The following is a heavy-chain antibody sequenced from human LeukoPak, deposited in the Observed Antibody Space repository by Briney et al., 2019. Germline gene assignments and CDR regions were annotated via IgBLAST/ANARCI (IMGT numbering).Heavy chain of an antibody. V-gene: IGHV3-11*01. CDR1: GFTFSDYY. Sequence: PGGSLRLSCAASGFTFSDYYMSWIRQAPGKGLEWVSYISSSGSTIYYADSVKGRFTISRDNAKNSLYLQMNSLRAEDTAVYYCARETHYDFWSGYLGLYNWFDPWGQGTLVTVSS. D-gene: IGHD3-3*01. J-gene: IGHJ5*02. CDR3: ARETHYDFWSGYLGLYNWFDP. CDR2: ISSSGSTI.